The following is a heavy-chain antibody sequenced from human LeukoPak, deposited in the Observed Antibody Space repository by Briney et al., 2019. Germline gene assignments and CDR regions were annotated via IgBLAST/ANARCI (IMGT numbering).Heavy chain of an antibody. CDR3: AGDYGGYFLRWFDP. CDR2: INHSGST. Sequence: PSETLSLTCAVYGGSFSGYYWSWIRQPPGKGLEWIGEINHSGSTNYNPSLKSRVTISVDTSKNQFSLKLSSVTAADTAVYYCAGDYGGYFLRWFDPWGQGTLVTVSS. J-gene: IGHJ5*02. V-gene: IGHV4-34*01. D-gene: IGHD4-17*01. CDR1: GGSFSGYY.